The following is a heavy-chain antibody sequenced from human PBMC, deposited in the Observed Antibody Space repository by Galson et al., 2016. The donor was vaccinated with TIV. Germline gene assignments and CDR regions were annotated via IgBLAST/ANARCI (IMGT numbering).Heavy chain of an antibody. V-gene: IGHV1-69*13. Sequence: SVKVSCKASGDTFSMIVFNWVRQAPGQGLDWMGGINPLLGTVNNAQKFQGRVTFTADESRSTAYMELSSLKSEDTAIYYCATDRNTALDTYHAYYGMDAWGQGAAVIVTS. D-gene: IGHD5-18*01. CDR3: ATDRNTALDTYHAYYGMDA. J-gene: IGHJ6*02. CDR1: GDTFSMIV. CDR2: INPLLGTV.